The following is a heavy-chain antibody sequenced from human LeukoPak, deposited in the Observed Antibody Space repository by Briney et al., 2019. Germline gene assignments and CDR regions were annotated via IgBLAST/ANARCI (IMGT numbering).Heavy chain of an antibody. D-gene: IGHD3-22*01. Sequence: PGGSLRLSCAASGFTFDDYAMHWVRQAPGKGLEWVSGISWNSGSIGYADSVKGRFTISRDNAKNSLYLQMNSLRAEDTALYYCAKDFGYYVSSGYFNYWGQGTLVTVSS. CDR3: AKDFGYYVSSGYFNY. J-gene: IGHJ4*02. CDR1: GFTFDDYA. V-gene: IGHV3-9*01. CDR2: ISWNSGSI.